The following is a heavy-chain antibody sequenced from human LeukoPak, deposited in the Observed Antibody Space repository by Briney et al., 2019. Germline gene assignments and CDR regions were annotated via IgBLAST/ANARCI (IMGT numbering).Heavy chain of an antibody. Sequence: SETLSLTCGVSGGSISNGGYSWSWIRQPPGKGLEWIAYIYHSGNTYYNPSLKSRLTISVDTSLNQFSLKLNSVTAADTAVYYCARYCSGGDCYSKALDYWGQGILVTVSS. CDR2: IYHSGNT. CDR3: ARYCSGGDCYSKALDY. J-gene: IGHJ4*02. D-gene: IGHD2-15*01. CDR1: GGSISNGGYS. V-gene: IGHV4-30-2*02.